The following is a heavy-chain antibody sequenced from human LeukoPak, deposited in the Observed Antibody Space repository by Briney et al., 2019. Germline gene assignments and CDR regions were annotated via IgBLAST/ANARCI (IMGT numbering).Heavy chain of an antibody. CDR2: INHSGST. D-gene: IGHD6-6*01. CDR3: ARGAAGIAARPAPFYFDY. CDR1: GGSFSGYY. J-gene: IGHJ4*02. Sequence: SETLSLTCAVYGGSFSGYYWSWIRQPPGKGLEWIGEINHSGSTNYNPSLKSRVTISVDTSKNQFSLKLSSVTAADTAVYYCARGAAGIAARPAPFYFDYWGQGTLVTVSS. V-gene: IGHV4-34*01.